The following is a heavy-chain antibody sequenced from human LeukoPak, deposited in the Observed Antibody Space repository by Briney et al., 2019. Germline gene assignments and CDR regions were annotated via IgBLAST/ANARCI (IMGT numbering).Heavy chain of an antibody. CDR3: ARDITMVRGVMDY. D-gene: IGHD3-10*01. J-gene: IGHJ4*02. CDR1: GFTFSTYN. V-gene: IGHV3-48*01. Sequence: PGGSLRLSCAASGFTFSTYNINWVRQAPGKGLEWVSYISSSGTTTYYADSVRGRFTISRDNAKNSVYLQMNSLRAEDTAVYYCARDITMVRGVMDYWGQGTLVTVSS. CDR2: ISSSGTTT.